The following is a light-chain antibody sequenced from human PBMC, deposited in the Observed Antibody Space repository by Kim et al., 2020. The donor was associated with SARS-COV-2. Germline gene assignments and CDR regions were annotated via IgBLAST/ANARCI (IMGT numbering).Light chain of an antibody. Sequence: QSALTQPPSASGSPGQSVTISCTGTSSDVGGYNYVSWYQQHPGKAPKLMIYEVSKRPSGVPDRFSGSKSGNTASLTVSGLQAEDEADYYCSSYAGSNNTHVFGTGTKVTVL. CDR2: EVS. J-gene: IGLJ1*01. CDR3: SSYAGSNNTHV. CDR1: SSDVGGYNY. V-gene: IGLV2-8*01.